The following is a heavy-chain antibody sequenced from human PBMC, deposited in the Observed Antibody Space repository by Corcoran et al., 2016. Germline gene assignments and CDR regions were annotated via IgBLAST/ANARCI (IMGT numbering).Heavy chain of an antibody. Sequence: QVQLVQSGAEVKKPGSSVKVSCKASGGTFSSYAISWVRQAPGQGLEWMGGIIPIFGTANYAQKFQGRVTITADESTSTAYMELRSLRSDDTAVYYCARVRYYDILTGYYRDYYYGMDVWGQGTTVTVSS. CDR1: GGTFSSYA. CDR2: IIPIFGTA. CDR3: ARVRYYDILTGYYRDYYYGMDV. J-gene: IGHJ6*02. D-gene: IGHD3-9*01. V-gene: IGHV1-69*01.